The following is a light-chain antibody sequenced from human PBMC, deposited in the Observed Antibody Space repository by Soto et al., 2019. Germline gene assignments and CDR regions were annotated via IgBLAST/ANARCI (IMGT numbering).Light chain of an antibody. CDR2: RAS. CDR1: QTIYSN. J-gene: IGKJ5*01. Sequence: EIVLTQSPATLSLSPGERATPSRRAGQTIYSNVAWYQQRPGQAPRLLIYRASTRATGVPARFSGSGSGTEFTLTISSLQSEDFGVYYCQQYDYWLSLTFGGGTRLEIK. V-gene: IGKV3-15*01. CDR3: QQYDYWLSLT.